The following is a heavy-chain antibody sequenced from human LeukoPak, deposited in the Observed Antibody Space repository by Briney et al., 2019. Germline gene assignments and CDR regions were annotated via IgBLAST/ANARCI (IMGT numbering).Heavy chain of an antibody. CDR3: ARDGSGSYYDD. CDR1: GGTFSSYA. V-gene: IGHV1-69*06. Sequence: SVKVSCKDSGGTFSSYAISWVRQAPGQGLWWMGGVIPIFGTANYAQKFQGRVTITADKSTSTAYMELSSLRSEETAVYYCARDGSGSYYDDWGQGTLVTAPS. J-gene: IGHJ1*01. D-gene: IGHD3-10*01. CDR2: VIPIFGTA.